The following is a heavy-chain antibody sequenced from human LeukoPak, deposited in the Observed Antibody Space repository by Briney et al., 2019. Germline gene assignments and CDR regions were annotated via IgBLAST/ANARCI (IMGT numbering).Heavy chain of an antibody. CDR1: GYTFTAYY. CDR2: INPNSGAS. CDR3: ARDLPGSFSNPTLDH. Sequence: ASVKVSCKASGYTFTAYYLHWVRRAPGQGLEWMGWINPNSGASNYAQTFQGRVAMTRDTSINTAYMDLSSLRSDDTAVYYCARDLPGSFSNPTLDHWGQGTLVTVSS. V-gene: IGHV1-2*02. J-gene: IGHJ4*02. D-gene: IGHD3-10*01.